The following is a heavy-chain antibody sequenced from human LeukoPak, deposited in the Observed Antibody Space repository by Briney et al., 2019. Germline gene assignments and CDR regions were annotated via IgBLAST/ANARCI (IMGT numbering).Heavy chain of an antibody. Sequence: GGSLRLSCAASGFTFSSYSMNWVRQAPGKGLEWVSSISSSSSYIYYADSVKGRFTISRDNAKNSLYLQMNSLRAEDTAVYYCARDFIAAAGDDYWGQGTLVTVSS. CDR1: GFTFSSYS. V-gene: IGHV3-21*01. CDR2: ISSSSSYI. D-gene: IGHD6-13*01. J-gene: IGHJ4*02. CDR3: ARDFIAAAGDDY.